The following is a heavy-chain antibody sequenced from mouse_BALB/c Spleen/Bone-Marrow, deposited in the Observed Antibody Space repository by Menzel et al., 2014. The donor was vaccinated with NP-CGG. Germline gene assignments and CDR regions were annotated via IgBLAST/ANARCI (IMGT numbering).Heavy chain of an antibody. Sequence: EVQVVESGGGLVQPGGSLKLSCAASGFTFSNYGMSWVRQIPDKRLELVATINSNGDTTYYSDSVKGRFTISRDNAKNTLYLQMNSLKSEDTAMYYCARDGYYVGFAYWGQGALVTVSA. CDR1: GFTFSNYG. CDR3: ARDGYYVGFAY. V-gene: IGHV5-6-3*01. J-gene: IGHJ3*01. D-gene: IGHD2-3*01. CDR2: INSNGDTT.